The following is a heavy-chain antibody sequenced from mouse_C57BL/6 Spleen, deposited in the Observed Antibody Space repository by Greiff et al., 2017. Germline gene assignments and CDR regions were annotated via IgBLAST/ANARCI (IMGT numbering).Heavy chain of an antibody. J-gene: IGHJ3*01. CDR3: ARSTAQASWFAY. CDR1: GYTFTSYW. CDR2: INPSNGGT. V-gene: IGHV1-53*01. D-gene: IGHD3-2*02. Sequence: VQLQQHGTEMVKPGASVKLSCKASGYTFTSYWMHWVKQRPGQGLEWIGNINPSNGGTNYNEKFKSKATLTVDKSSSTAYMQLSSLTSEDSAVYYCARSTAQASWFAYWGQGTLVTVSA.